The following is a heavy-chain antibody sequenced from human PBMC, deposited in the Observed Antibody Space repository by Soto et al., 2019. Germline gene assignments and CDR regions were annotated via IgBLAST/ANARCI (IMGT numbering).Heavy chain of an antibody. CDR3: ARDPPLRYSYYYGMDV. V-gene: IGHV1-69*04. CDR2: IIPILGIA. D-gene: IGHD5-12*01. J-gene: IGHJ6*02. Sequence: SVKVSCKASGGTFSSYTISWVRQAPGQGFEWMGRIIPILGIANYAQKFQGRVTITADKSTSTAYMELSSLRSEDTAVYYCARDPPLRYSYYYGMDVWGQGTTVTVSS. CDR1: GGTFSSYT.